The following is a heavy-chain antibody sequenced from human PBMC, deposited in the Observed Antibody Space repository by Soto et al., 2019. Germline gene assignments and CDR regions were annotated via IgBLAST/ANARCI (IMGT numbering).Heavy chain of an antibody. D-gene: IGHD3-9*01. J-gene: IGHJ4*02. CDR2: IYYSGST. Sequence: PSETLSLTCTVSGGSISSGGYYWSWIRQHPGKGLEWIGYIYYSGSTYYNPSLKSRVTISVDTPKNQFSLKLSSVTAADTAVYYCARAGWVSKYYDILTGYSYFDYWGQGTLVTVSS. V-gene: IGHV4-31*02. CDR1: GGSISSGGYY. CDR3: ARAGWVSKYYDILTGYSYFDY.